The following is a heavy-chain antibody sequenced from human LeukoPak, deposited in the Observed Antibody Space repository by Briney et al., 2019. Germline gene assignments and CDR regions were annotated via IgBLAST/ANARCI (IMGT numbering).Heavy chain of an antibody. CDR3: ARSDNDACDI. J-gene: IGHJ3*02. CDR1: GRTFSSYA. Sequence: SEKVSCKASGRTFSSYAISWVRQAPGQGLEWMGRIIPIFGTANYAQKFQGRVTITTDESTSTAYMELSSLRSEDTAVYYCARSDNDACDICGQGTMVTVSS. D-gene: IGHD2-21*01. V-gene: IGHV1-69*05. CDR2: IIPIFGTA.